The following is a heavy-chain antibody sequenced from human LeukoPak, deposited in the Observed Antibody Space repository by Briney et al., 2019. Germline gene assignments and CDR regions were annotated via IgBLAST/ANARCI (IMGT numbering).Heavy chain of an antibody. CDR2: INPSGGST. D-gene: IGHD1-26*01. CDR3: ARDRSFRELDY. V-gene: IGHV1-46*01. J-gene: IGHJ4*02. CDR1: GYTFTSYY. Sequence: ASVKVYCKASGYTFTSYYMHWVRQAPGQGLEWMGIINPSGGSTSYAQKFQGRVTMTRDTSTSTVYMELSSLRSEDTAVYYCARDRSFRELDYWGQGTLVTVSS.